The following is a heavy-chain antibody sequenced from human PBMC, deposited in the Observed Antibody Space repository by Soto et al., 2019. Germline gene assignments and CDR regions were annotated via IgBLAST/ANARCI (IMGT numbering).Heavy chain of an antibody. Sequence: ASVQVSCPASGYTFTGYYVHWVRQAPGQGLEWMGWINPNSGDTYLAQRFQGRVTMNRDTSIGTAYMELRGLTSDDTAEYYCAKGGAIVAAGTRVYLYNAMDVWGQGTTGTVSS. V-gene: IGHV1-2*02. CDR2: INPNSGDT. CDR3: AKGGAIVAAGTRVYLYNAMDV. CDR1: GYTFTGYY. J-gene: IGHJ6*02. D-gene: IGHD1-26*01.